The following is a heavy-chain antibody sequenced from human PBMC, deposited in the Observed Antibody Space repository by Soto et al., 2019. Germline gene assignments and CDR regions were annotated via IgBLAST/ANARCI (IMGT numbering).Heavy chain of an antibody. V-gene: IGHV4-34*01. J-gene: IGHJ4*02. CDR3: ARTSRFDY. Sequence: QVQLQQWGAGLLKPSETLSLTCAVYGASFSAYYWSWIRQPPGKGLEWIGEINHSGSTNYNPSLXSXVXITVDTSKNQFSLKLSSVTAADTAVYYCARTSRFDYWGQGTLVTVSS. D-gene: IGHD6-6*01. CDR2: INHSGST. CDR1: GASFSAYY.